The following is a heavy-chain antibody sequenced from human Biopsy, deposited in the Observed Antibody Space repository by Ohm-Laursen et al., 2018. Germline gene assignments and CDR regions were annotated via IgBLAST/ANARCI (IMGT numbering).Heavy chain of an antibody. Sequence: SETLSLTCAVSDASASSGRYYWTWIRQPPRKPLEWIGYFYSRGTTRYNPSLESRLSISMDTSKNEVSLRLTSMTAADTAVYFCARAPADQYAARNYYSSHAFDMWGQGTKVTVSS. V-gene: IGHV4-61*01. J-gene: IGHJ3*02. D-gene: IGHD3-10*01. CDR1: DASASSGRYY. CDR2: FYSRGTT. CDR3: ARAPADQYAARNYYSSHAFDM.